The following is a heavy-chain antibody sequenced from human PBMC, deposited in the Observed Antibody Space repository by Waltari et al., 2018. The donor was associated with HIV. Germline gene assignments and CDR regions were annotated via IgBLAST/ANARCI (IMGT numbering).Heavy chain of an antibody. D-gene: IGHD3-3*01. CDR3: ARDEGGGEYNDFWSGLDYYGMDV. CDR2: INPSGGTT. J-gene: IGHJ6*02. Sequence: QLPLVQSGAEVKKPGASVTVSCKASGYTFTSYYIPWVRQAPGQGLEWMGIINPSGGTTRYAQKFQGRVTMTRDTSTRTVYMELSSLRSEDTAVYYCARDEGGGEYNDFWSGLDYYGMDVWGQGTTVTVSS. V-gene: IGHV1-46*01. CDR1: GYTFTSYY.